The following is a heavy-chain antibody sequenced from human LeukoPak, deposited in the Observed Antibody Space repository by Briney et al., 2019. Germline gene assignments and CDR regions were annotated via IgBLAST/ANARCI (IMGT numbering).Heavy chain of an antibody. V-gene: IGHV4-59*01. CDR2: IYYSGST. Sequence: SETLSLTCTVSGGSISSYYWSWIRQPPGKGLEWIGYIYYSGSTNYNPSLKSRVTISVDTSKNQFSLKLSSVTAADTAAYYCARDRGYYDRFDYWGQGTLVTVSS. CDR1: GGSISSYY. D-gene: IGHD3-22*01. J-gene: IGHJ4*02. CDR3: ARDRGYYDRFDY.